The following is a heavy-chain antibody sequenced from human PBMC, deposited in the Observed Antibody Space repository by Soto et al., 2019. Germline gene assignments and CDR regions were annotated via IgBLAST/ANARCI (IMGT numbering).Heavy chain of an antibody. Sequence: QVQLVESGGGVVQPGRSLRLSCAASGFTFSSYGMHWVRQAPGKGLEWVAVIWYDGSNKYYADSVKGRFTISRDNSKNTLYLQMNSLRAEGTAVYYCARDRGSSSWYEGALGYWGQGTLVTVSS. D-gene: IGHD6-13*01. J-gene: IGHJ4*02. CDR2: IWYDGSNK. V-gene: IGHV3-33*01. CDR1: GFTFSSYG. CDR3: ARDRGSSSWYEGALGY.